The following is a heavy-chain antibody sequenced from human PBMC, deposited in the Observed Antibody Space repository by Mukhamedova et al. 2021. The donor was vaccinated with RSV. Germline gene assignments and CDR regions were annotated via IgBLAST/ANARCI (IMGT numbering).Heavy chain of an antibody. D-gene: IGHD4/OR15-4a*01. V-gene: IGHV3-15*01. J-gene: IGHJ5*02. Sequence: APGKGLEWVGRIKSKKDGGTAEYGAPVKGTFTISRDDSKNTMYLQMTSLKTEDTAVYYCTTDWDNSANSGTYIAPVTWGQGTLVTV. CDR2: IKSKKDGGTA. CDR3: TTDWDNSANSGTYIAPVT.